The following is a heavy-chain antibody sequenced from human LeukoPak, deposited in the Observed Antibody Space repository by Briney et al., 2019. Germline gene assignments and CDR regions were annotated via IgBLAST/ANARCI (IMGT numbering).Heavy chain of an antibody. J-gene: IGHJ4*02. V-gene: IGHV4-59*01. CDR2: IYYSGST. D-gene: IGHD3-3*01. CDR3: ARSGYYGREFDY. Sequence: SETRSLTCTVSGGSISSYYWSWIRQPPGKGLEWIGYIYYSGSTTYNPSLKSRVTISVDTSKNQFSLKLSSVTAADTAVYYCARSGYYGREFDYWGQGTLVTVSS. CDR1: GGSISSYY.